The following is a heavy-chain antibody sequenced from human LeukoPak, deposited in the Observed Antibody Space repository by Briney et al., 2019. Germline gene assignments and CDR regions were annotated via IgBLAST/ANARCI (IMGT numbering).Heavy chain of an antibody. V-gene: IGHV3-53*01. CDR2: IYSGGST. D-gene: IGHD2-15*01. J-gene: IGHJ4*02. Sequence: SGGSLRPSCAASGFTVSSNYMSWVRQAPGKGLEWVSVIYSGGSTYYADSVKGRFTISRDNSKNTLYLQMNSLRAEDTAVYYCARRYCSGGSCYFDYWGQGTLVTVSS. CDR1: GFTVSSNY. CDR3: ARRYCSGGSCYFDY.